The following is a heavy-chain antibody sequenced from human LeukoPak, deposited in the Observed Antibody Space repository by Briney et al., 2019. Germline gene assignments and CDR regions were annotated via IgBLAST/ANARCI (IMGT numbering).Heavy chain of an antibody. V-gene: IGHV4-59*01. J-gene: IGHJ5*02. Sequence: SETLSLTCTVSGVSISSYYWSWIRQPPGKGLEWIGYIYYSGSTNYNSSLKSRVTISVDTSKNQFSLRLTSVTAADTAVYYCARDMFYYGSGRYFGFDPWGQGTLVTVSS. CDR1: GVSISSYY. D-gene: IGHD3-10*01. CDR2: IYYSGST. CDR3: ARDMFYYGSGRYFGFDP.